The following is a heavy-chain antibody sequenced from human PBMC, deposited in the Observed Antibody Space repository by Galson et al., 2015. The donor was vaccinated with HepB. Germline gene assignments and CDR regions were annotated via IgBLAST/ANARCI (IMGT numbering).Heavy chain of an antibody. V-gene: IGHV3-21*01. Sequence: SLRLSCAASGFTFSSYSMNWVRQAPGKGLEWVSSISSSGRFIFYADSVQGRFTISKDNAKNSLSLQMSSLRAEDTAVYYCARGMTGYFGYFDYWGQGTLVTVSS. CDR1: GFTFSSYS. J-gene: IGHJ4*02. CDR3: ARGMTGYFGYFDY. CDR2: ISSSGRFI. D-gene: IGHD3-9*01.